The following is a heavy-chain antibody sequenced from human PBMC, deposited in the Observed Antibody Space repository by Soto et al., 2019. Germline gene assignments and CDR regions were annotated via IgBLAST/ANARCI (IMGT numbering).Heavy chain of an antibody. V-gene: IGHV1-69*15. D-gene: IGHD6-13*01. CDR1: GGTFSSYA. J-gene: IGHJ4*02. Sequence: QVQLVQSGAEVKKPGSSVKVSCKASGGTFSSYAISWVRQAPGQGLEWMGRIIPIFGTTNYAQRFQGRVTITADPSTNTAYLELSSLRSEDTAVYFCARGSSSWLYFDYWGQGTLVTVSS. CDR2: IIPIFGTT. CDR3: ARGSSSWLYFDY.